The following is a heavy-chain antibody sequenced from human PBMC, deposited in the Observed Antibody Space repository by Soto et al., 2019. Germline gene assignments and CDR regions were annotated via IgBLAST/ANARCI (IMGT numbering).Heavy chain of an antibody. CDR2: IYYSGST. J-gene: IGHJ4*02. CDR1: GGSISSSSYY. D-gene: IGHD5-18*01. CDR3: ASLHLDGYSYGYFDY. V-gene: IGHV4-39*01. Sequence: SETLSLTCTVSGGSISSSSYYWGWIRQPPGKGLEWIGSIYYSGSTYYNPSLKSRVTISVDTSKNQFSLKLSSVTAADTAVYYCASLHLDGYSYGYFDYWGQGTLVTVSS.